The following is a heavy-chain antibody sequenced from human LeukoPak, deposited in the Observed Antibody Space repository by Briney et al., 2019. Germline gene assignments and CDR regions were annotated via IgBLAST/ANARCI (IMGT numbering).Heavy chain of an antibody. CDR1: GFTFSDYY. Sequence: GGSLRLSCAASGFTFSDYYTSWIRQAPGKGLEWVSYISSSSSYTNYADSVKGRFTISRDNAKNSLYLQMNSLRAEDTAVYYCARDGRGARYSYGYDYWGQGTLVTVSS. V-gene: IGHV3-11*05. CDR3: ARDGRGARYSYGYDY. J-gene: IGHJ4*02. D-gene: IGHD5-18*01. CDR2: ISSSSSYT.